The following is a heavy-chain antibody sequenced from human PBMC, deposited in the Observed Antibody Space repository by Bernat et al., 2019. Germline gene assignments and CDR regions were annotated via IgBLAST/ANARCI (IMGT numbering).Heavy chain of an antibody. CDR1: GYTFTSYA. J-gene: IGHJ2*01. D-gene: IGHD6-19*01. CDR2: INAGNGNT. Sequence: QVQLVQSGAEVKKPGASVKVSCKASGYTFTSYAMHWVRQAPGQRLEWMGWINAGNGNTKYSQKFQGRVTITRDTSASTAYMELSSLRSEDTAVYYCARDPVMCSGNYFDWYFDLWGRGTLVTVSS. V-gene: IGHV1-3*01. CDR3: ARDPVMCSGNYFDWYFDL.